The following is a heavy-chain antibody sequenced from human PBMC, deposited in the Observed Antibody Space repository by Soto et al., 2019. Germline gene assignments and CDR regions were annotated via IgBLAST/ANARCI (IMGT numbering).Heavy chain of an antibody. D-gene: IGHD3-3*01. V-gene: IGHV3-7*01. CDR1: GFTFSNSW. CDR2: IKPDGSAK. Sequence: PGGSLRLSCAASGFTFSNSWMTWVRQAPGKGLEWVANIKPDGSAKSFVDSVKGRFTVSRDNTKNSLYLQMNTLRAEDTAVYYCASRLVSGNDPSRVDWGQGTLVTVSS. J-gene: IGHJ4*02. CDR3: ASRLVSGNDPSRVD.